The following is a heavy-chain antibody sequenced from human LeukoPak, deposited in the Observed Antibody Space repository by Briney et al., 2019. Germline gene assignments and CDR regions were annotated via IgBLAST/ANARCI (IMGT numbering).Heavy chain of an antibody. Sequence: GGSLRLSCAASGLPFSIYAMHWVRQAPGKGLEYVSAISSNGGSTYYANSVKGRFTISRDNSKNTLYLQMGSLRAEDMAVYYCAREETYMTTVTPFEYWGQGTLVTVSS. CDR1: GLPFSIYA. CDR3: AREETYMTTVTPFEY. D-gene: IGHD4-17*01. J-gene: IGHJ4*02. CDR2: ISSNGGST. V-gene: IGHV3-64*01.